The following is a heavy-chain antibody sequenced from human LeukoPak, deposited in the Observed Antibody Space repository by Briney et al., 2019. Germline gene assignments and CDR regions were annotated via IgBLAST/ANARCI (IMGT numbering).Heavy chain of an antibody. CDR1: KFTFSSYW. Sequence: GGSLRLSCVASKFTFSSYWMSWVRQAPGKGLEWVANIKRDGSEVYYVDSVKGRFTTSRDNAKNSLYLQMNSLRAEDTAVYYCARDPYSNFFGAFDIWGQGTMVTVSS. V-gene: IGHV3-7*04. CDR2: IKRDGSEV. CDR3: ARDPYSNFFGAFDI. D-gene: IGHD6-13*01. J-gene: IGHJ3*02.